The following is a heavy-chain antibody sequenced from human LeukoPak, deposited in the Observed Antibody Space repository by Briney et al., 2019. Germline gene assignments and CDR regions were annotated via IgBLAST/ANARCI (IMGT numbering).Heavy chain of an antibody. D-gene: IGHD6-19*01. CDR3: ARGEVAGPFDY. J-gene: IGHJ4*02. CDR1: GGSISSYY. V-gene: IGHV4-4*07. CDR2: IYTSGST. Sequence: SETLSLTCTVSGGSISSYYWSWTRQPAGKGLEWIGRIYTSGSTNYNPSLKSRVTISVDKSKNQFSLKLSSVTAADTAVYYCARGEVAGPFDYWGQGTLVTVSS.